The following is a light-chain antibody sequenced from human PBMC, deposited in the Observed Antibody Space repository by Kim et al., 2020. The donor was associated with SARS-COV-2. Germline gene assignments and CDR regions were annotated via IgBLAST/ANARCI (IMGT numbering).Light chain of an antibody. CDR3: QQYVSSPRT. CDR2: GAS. Sequence: PGERATLSCRASQSLSSSYLDWSPQKPGQAPRPLIYGASCRATGIPHRFSRSGSGTDYTLTISRPEPEDFAVYYCQQYVSSPRTFGQGTKL. V-gene: IGKV3-20*01. CDR1: QSLSSSY. J-gene: IGKJ2*01.